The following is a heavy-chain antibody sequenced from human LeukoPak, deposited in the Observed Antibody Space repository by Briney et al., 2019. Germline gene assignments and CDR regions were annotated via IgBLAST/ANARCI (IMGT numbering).Heavy chain of an antibody. CDR3: ARGVTMVRGVITYYYYGMDV. CDR1: GGSISSYY. CDR2: INHSGST. J-gene: IGHJ6*02. V-gene: IGHV4-34*01. Sequence: SETLSLTCTVSGGSISSYYWSWIRQPPGKGLEWIGEINHSGSTNYNPSLKSRVTISVDTSKNQFSLKLSSVTAADTAVYYCARGVTMVRGVITYYYYGMDVWGQGTTVTVSS. D-gene: IGHD3-10*01.